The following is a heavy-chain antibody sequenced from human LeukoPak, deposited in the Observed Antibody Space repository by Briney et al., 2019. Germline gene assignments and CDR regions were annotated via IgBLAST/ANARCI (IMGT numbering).Heavy chain of an antibody. CDR1: GFTFSSYE. Sequence: GGSLRLSCAASGFTFSSYEMNWVRQAPGKGLEWVSYISSSGSTIYYADSVKGRFTISRDNSKNTLYLQMNSLRAEDTAVYYCAKVGVVAVAGRGAFDIWGQGTMVTVSS. CDR3: AKVGVVAVAGRGAFDI. CDR2: ISSSGSTI. J-gene: IGHJ3*02. V-gene: IGHV3-48*03. D-gene: IGHD6-19*01.